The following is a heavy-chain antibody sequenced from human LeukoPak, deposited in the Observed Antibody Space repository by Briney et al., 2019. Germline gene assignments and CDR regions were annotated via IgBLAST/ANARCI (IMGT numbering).Heavy chain of an antibody. CDR1: GYTFTGYY. CDR2: IIPIFGTA. Sequence: SVKVSCKASGYTFTGYYMHWVRQAPGQGLEWMGGIIPIFGTANYAQKFQGRVTITADKSTSTAYMELSSLRSEDTAVYYCARGVEMATNDAFDIWGQGTMVTVSS. V-gene: IGHV1-69*06. CDR3: ARGVEMATNDAFDI. D-gene: IGHD5-24*01. J-gene: IGHJ3*02.